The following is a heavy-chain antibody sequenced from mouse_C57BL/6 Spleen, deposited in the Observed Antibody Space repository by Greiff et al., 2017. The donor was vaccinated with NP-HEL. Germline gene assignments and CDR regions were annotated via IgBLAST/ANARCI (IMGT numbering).Heavy chain of an antibody. CDR3: ARCYDGYYWYYGV. V-gene: IGHV14-3*01. D-gene: IGHD2-3*01. CDR1: GFTIKNNY. Sequence: VQLQQSVAELVRPGASVKLSCTASGFTIKNNYMHWVKQRPEQGLEWIGRIDPANGNTKYAPKFQGKATITADKSSNTAYLQLSSLTSEDTAIYYCARCYDGYYWYYGVWGTGTTVTVSS. CDR2: IDPANGNT. J-gene: IGHJ1*03.